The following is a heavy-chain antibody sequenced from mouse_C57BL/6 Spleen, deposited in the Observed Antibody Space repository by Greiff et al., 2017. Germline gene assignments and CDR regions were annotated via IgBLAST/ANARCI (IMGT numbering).Heavy chain of an antibody. V-gene: IGHV1-50*01. CDR3: ARSGFLIPKIVMDY. J-gene: IGHJ4*01. CDR1: GYTFTSYW. D-gene: IGHD3-1*01. Sequence: QVQLQQPGAELVKPGASVKLSCKASGYTFTSYWMQWVKQRPGQGLAWIGEIDPSDSYTNYNQKFKGKATLTVDTSSSTAYMQLSSLTSEDSAVYYCARSGFLIPKIVMDYWGQGTSGTVSS. CDR2: IDPSDSYT.